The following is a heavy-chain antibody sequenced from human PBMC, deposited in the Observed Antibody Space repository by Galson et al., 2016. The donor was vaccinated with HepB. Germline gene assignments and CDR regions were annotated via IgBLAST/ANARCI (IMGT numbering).Heavy chain of an antibody. Sequence: SLRLSCAASGFIFSNAYMTWVRQAPGKGLQWVGRIKSKTDGGTTAYAAPVKGRFTISRADSKDPLYLQMNSLKTEDTAVYYCATGGRSSGRPDNWGQGTLVTVSS. V-gene: IGHV3-15*01. D-gene: IGHD2-15*01. CDR1: GFIFSNAY. CDR2: IKSKTDGGTT. CDR3: ATGGRSSGRPDN. J-gene: IGHJ4*02.